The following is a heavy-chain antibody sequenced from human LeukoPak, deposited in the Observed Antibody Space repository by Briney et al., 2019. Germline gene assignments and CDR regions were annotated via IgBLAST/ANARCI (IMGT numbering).Heavy chain of an antibody. CDR1: GFTFRNHG. CDR2: ISPSGGGT. CDR3: ARATTVTTLVDAFDI. Sequence: GGSLRLSCAASGFTFRNHGMNWVRQAPGKGLEWVSGISPSGGGTYYADSVKGRFTISRDDSKNTLSLQMNGLRVEDTALYYCARATTVTTLVDAFDIWGQGTMVTVSS. D-gene: IGHD4-17*01. J-gene: IGHJ3*02. V-gene: IGHV3-23*01.